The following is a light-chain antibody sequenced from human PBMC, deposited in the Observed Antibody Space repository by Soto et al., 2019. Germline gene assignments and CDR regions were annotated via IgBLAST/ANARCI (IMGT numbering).Light chain of an antibody. CDR1: QSVSSSY. Sequence: EIVLTQSPGTLSLSPGERATLSCRASQSVSSSYLAWYQQKPGQAPRLLIYGASSRATGIPDRFSGSGSGTDFTLTIIRLEPEDFAVYYCQQYGSSFPTFGQGTKVDIK. CDR2: GAS. V-gene: IGKV3-20*01. J-gene: IGKJ1*01. CDR3: QQYGSSFPT.